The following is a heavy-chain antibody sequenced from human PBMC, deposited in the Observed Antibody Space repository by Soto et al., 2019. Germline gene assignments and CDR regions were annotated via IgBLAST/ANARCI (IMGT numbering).Heavy chain of an antibody. V-gene: IGHV1-69*13. CDR3: ARDYYGSGSYYKPFDY. CDR2: IIPIFGTA. CDR1: GGTFSSYA. Sequence: ASVKVSCKASGGTFSSYAISWVRQAPGQGLEWMGGIIPIFGTANYAQKFQGRVTITADESTSTAYMELSSLRSEDTAVYYCARDYYGSGSYYKPFDYWGQGTLVTVSS. J-gene: IGHJ4*02. D-gene: IGHD3-10*01.